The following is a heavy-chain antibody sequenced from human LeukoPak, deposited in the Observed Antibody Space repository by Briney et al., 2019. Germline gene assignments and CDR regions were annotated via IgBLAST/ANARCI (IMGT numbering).Heavy chain of an antibody. D-gene: IGHD2-15*01. CDR3: AKTAVEVGGSYYFDS. CDR1: GFSFTTYW. Sequence: GGSLRLSCAASGFSFTTYWMGWVRQAPGKGLEWVSLISWDGGSTYYVDSVKGRFTISRDNRKNSLYLQMNSLRAEDTALYYCAKTAVEVGGSYYFDSWGQGTLVTVSS. V-gene: IGHV3-43D*03. J-gene: IGHJ4*02. CDR2: ISWDGGST.